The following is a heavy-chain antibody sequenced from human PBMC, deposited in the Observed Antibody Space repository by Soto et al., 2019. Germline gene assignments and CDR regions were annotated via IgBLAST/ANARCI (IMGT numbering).Heavy chain of an antibody. D-gene: IGHD3-16*01. V-gene: IGHV3-23*01. Sequence: GGSLRLSCAASGFTLSSYAMSWVRHAPGKGLEWVSAISGSGGSTYYADSVKGRFTISRDNSKNTLYLQMNSLRADDTAVYYCAKVPYDYSWGSYSNHLADWGQGALVTVSS. J-gene: IGHJ4*02. CDR3: AKVPYDYSWGSYSNHLAD. CDR1: GFTLSSYA. CDR2: ISGSGGST.